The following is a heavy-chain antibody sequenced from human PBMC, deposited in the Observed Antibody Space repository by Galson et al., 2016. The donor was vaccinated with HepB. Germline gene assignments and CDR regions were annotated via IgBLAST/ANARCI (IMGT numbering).Heavy chain of an antibody. V-gene: IGHV1-2*02. CDR3: ARVSSYYGSGNYYNLRPTPTSPAEY. D-gene: IGHD3-10*01. CDR2: INPKSGAT. CDR1: GYTFTGYY. Sequence: TVKVSCKASGYTFTGYYIHWVRQAPGQGLEWMGWINPKSGATNYAQKFQGRVTMTRDTSISTAYMEVSRLRSDDTAVYYCARVSSYYGSGNYYNLRPTPTSPAEYWGQGTRVTVSS. J-gene: IGHJ4*02.